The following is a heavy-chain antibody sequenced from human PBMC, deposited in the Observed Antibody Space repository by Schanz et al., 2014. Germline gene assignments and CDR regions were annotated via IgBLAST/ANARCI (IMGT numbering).Heavy chain of an antibody. V-gene: IGHV3-23*01. J-gene: IGHJ4*02. CDR3: ARDHATESYYSAGPPIDY. D-gene: IGHD1-26*01. CDR1: GFSFGTYA. Sequence: DVHLLESGGGLVQPGGSLRLSCAASGFSFGTYAMSWVRQAPGKGLGWVSGSSGSGSSAYYADSVKGRFTISRDNSKNTLFLQMNSLRAEDTAVYYCARDHATESYYSAGPPIDYWGQGTLLTVSS. CDR2: SSGSGSSA.